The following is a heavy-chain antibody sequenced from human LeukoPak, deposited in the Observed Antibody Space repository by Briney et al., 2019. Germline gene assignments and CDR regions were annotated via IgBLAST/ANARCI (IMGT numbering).Heavy chain of an antibody. V-gene: IGHV1-2*02. CDR1: GYTFTVYY. CDR3: ARDSDTVTGNYFDP. D-gene: IGHD4-17*01. J-gene: IGHJ5*02. CDR2: INPNSGDT. Sequence: ASVKVSCKASGYTFTVYYIHWVRQARGQGLEWMGWINPNSGDTDYAQNFQGRVTMTWDTSISTAYMELTRLRSDDTAVYYCARDSDTVTGNYFDPWGQGTLVTVSS.